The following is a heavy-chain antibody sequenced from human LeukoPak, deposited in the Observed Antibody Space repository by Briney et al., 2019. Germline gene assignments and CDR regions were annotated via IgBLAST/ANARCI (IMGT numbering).Heavy chain of an antibody. CDR2: ISYDGSNK. CDR1: GFTFSNYA. Sequence: GGSLRLSCVASGFTFSNYAMTWVRQAPGKGLEWVAVISYDGSNKYYADSVKGRFTISRDNSKNTLYLQMNSLRAEDTAVYYCAKDGYHSSGTFYFDSWGQGTLVTVSS. CDR3: AKDGYHSSGTFYFDS. J-gene: IGHJ4*02. V-gene: IGHV3-30*18. D-gene: IGHD3-22*01.